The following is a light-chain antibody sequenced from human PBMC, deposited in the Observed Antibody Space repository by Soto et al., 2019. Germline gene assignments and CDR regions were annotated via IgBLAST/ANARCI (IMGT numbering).Light chain of an antibody. CDR2: GAS. Sequence: EIVLTQSPGTLSLSPGERATLSCRASQSVSSNYLAWYQRKPGQAPRLLIYGASTRATGIPDRFSGTGSGTDFTLTISRLEPEDFAVYYCQQYGRSPYTFGQGTKLEIK. V-gene: IGKV3-20*01. CDR3: QQYGRSPYT. CDR1: QSVSSNY. J-gene: IGKJ2*01.